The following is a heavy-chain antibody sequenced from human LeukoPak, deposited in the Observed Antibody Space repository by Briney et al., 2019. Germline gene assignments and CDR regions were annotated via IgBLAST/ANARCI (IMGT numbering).Heavy chain of an antibody. D-gene: IGHD6-6*01. CDR3: TRQRSTSTEYYGLDV. J-gene: IGHJ6*02. CDR1: GDTVSSNTAA. CDR2: TYYRSKWTT. Sequence: PSQTLSLTCAISGDTVSSNTAAWNWIRQSPSRGLEWLGRTYYRSKWTTDYAVSVQNRITIKPDTSTNQFSLQLRSATPEDTAVYYCTRQRSTSTEYYGLDVRGQGTTVTVSS. V-gene: IGHV6-1*01.